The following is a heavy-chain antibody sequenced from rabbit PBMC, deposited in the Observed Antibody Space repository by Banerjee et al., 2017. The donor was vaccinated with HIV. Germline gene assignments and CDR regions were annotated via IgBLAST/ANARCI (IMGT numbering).Heavy chain of an antibody. D-gene: IGHD2-1*01. V-gene: IGHV1S45*01. J-gene: IGHJ4*01. Sequence: QEQLVESGGGLVQPGGSLKLSCKASGFDFRSYSMSWVRQAPGKGLEWIACIYAGSSGSTYYASWAKGRFTISRTSSTTVTLQMTSLTAADTATYFCAREGNYDDYGDYYFNLWGPGTLVTVS. CDR2: IYAGSSGST. CDR3: AREGNYDDYGDYYFNL. CDR1: GFDFRSYS.